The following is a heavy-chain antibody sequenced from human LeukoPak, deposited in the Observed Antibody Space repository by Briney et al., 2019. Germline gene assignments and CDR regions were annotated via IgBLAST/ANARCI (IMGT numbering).Heavy chain of an antibody. Sequence: ASAKVSCKASGYTFTSYYMHWVRQAPGQGLEWTGIINPSGGSTSYAQKFQGRVTMTRDTSTSTVYMELSSLRSEDTAVYYCAREARNFAFHIWGQGTMVTVSS. D-gene: IGHD1-14*01. CDR3: AREARNFAFHI. CDR2: INPSGGST. J-gene: IGHJ3*02. CDR1: GYTFTSYY. V-gene: IGHV1-46*03.